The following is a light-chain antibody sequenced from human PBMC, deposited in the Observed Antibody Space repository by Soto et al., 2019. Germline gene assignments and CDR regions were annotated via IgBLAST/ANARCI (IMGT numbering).Light chain of an antibody. Sequence: EIVLAQSPGTLSLPPGERATLSCSASQRISNSYLAWYQQKPGQAPRLLIYGASSRATGIPERFSGSGSVTDFTLTISRLEPEDFAVYFCQQYGSSPRTFGQGTKVDIK. V-gene: IGKV3-20*01. CDR1: QRISNSY. CDR2: GAS. CDR3: QQYGSSPRT. J-gene: IGKJ1*01.